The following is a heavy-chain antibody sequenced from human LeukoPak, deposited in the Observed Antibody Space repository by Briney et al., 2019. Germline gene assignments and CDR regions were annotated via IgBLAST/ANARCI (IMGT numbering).Heavy chain of an antibody. V-gene: IGHV3-23*01. CDR2: ISGSGGNT. CDR3: AKRHYDSGSPTFDP. J-gene: IGHJ5*02. D-gene: IGHD3-10*01. CDR1: GFTFSSYA. Sequence: GGSLRLSCAASGFTFSSYAMSWVRQAAGKGLEWVSGISGSGGNTYNADSVKGRFTISRDNSKNTLYLQMNSLRAEDTAVYYCAKRHYDSGSPTFDPWGQGTLVTVSS.